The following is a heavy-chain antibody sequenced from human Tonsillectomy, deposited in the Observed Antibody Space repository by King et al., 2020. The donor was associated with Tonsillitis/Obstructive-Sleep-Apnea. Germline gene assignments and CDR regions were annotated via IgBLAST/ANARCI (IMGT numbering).Heavy chain of an antibody. CDR3: AKDLIIAVTGTPGAGFDI. J-gene: IGHJ3*02. CDR2: ISWNSGSI. Sequence: VQLVESGGGLVQPGRSLRLSCVASGFTFDDYAMYWVRQAPGKGLEWVSGISWNSGSIAYADSVKGRFTISRDNAKNSLYLQMNSLRAEDTALYYCAKDLIIAVTGTPGAGFDIWGQGTMVTVSS. V-gene: IGHV3-9*01. CDR1: GFTFDDYA. D-gene: IGHD6-13*01.